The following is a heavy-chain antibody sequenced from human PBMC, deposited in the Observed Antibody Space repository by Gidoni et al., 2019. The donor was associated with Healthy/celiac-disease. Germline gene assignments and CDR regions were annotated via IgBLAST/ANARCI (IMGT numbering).Heavy chain of an antibody. CDR1: GGTFSSYA. CDR3: ARRGSPDEYYYYYYGMDV. V-gene: IGHV1-69*01. D-gene: IGHD2-2*01. J-gene: IGHJ6*04. Sequence: QVQLVQSGAEVKKPGSSVKVSCKASGGTFSSYAISWVRQAPGQGLEWMGGIIPIFGTTNYAQKFQGRVTITADDSTSTAYMELSSLRSEDTAVYYCARRGSPDEYYYYYYGMDVWGKGTTVTVSS. CDR2: IIPIFGTT.